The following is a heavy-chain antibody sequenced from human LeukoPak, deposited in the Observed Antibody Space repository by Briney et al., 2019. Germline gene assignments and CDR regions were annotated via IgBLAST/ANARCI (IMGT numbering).Heavy chain of an antibody. J-gene: IGHJ4*02. CDR1: GFTFSSYA. CDR3: AREYGSGRYFDY. V-gene: IGHV3-30*04. CDR2: ISYDGSNK. Sequence: GGSLRLSCAASGFTFSSYAMHWVRQAPGKGLEWVAVISYDGSNKYYADSVKGRFTISRDNSKNTLYLQMNSPRAEDTAVYYCAREYGSGRYFDYWGQGTLVTVSS. D-gene: IGHD3-10*01.